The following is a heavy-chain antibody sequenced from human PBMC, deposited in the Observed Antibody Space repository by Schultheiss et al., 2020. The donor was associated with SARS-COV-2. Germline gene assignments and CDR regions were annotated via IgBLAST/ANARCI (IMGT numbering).Heavy chain of an antibody. V-gene: IGHV3-23*01. Sequence: GGSLRLSCAASGFTFSSYAMSWVRQAPGKGLEWVSCISGSGDSTYYADSVKGRFTISRDNSKNTLYLQMNSLRAEDTAVYYCVRDGNTAFDSWGQGTLVTVSS. J-gene: IGHJ4*02. CDR1: GFTFSSYA. CDR2: ISGSGDST. CDR3: VRDGNTAFDS.